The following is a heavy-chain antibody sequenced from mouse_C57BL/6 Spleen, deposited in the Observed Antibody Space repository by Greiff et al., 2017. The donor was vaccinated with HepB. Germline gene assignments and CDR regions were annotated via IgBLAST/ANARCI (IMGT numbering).Heavy chain of an antibody. J-gene: IGHJ2*01. CDR2: ISGGGGNT. V-gene: IGHV5-9*01. CDR3: ARHKGSYYGNYGDYFDY. D-gene: IGHD2-1*01. Sequence: EVKLVESGGGLVKPGGSLKLSCAASGFTFSSYTMSWVRQTPEKRLEWVATISGGGGNTYYPDSVKGRFTISRDNAKNTLYLQMSSLRSEDTALYYCARHKGSYYGNYGDYFDYWGQGTTLTVSS. CDR1: GFTFSSYT.